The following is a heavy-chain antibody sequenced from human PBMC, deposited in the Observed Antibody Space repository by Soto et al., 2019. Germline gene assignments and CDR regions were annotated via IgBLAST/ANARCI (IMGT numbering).Heavy chain of an antibody. V-gene: IGHV1-18*01. J-gene: IGHJ5*02. CDR1: GYTFTSYG. D-gene: IGHD3-3*01. Sequence: GASVKVSCKASGYTFTSYGISWVQQAPGQGLEWMGWISAYNGNTNYAQKLQGRVTMTTDTSTSTAYMELRSPRSDHTAVYYCARGDFWSGLKWFDPWGQGTQVTVSS. CDR2: ISAYNGNT. CDR3: ARGDFWSGLKWFDP.